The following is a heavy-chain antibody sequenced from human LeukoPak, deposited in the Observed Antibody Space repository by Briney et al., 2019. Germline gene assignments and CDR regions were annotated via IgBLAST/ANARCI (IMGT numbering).Heavy chain of an antibody. V-gene: IGHV1-46*01. Sequence: ASAKVSCKASGYTFTSYYIHWVRQAPGQGLEWMGIINPSGGSTSYAQKFQGRVTMTRDTSTSTVYMELSSLRSEDTAVYYCASSLGPHSGWYDYWGQGTLVTVSS. CDR1: GYTFTSYY. J-gene: IGHJ4*02. CDR2: INPSGGST. D-gene: IGHD6-19*01. CDR3: ASSLGPHSGWYDY.